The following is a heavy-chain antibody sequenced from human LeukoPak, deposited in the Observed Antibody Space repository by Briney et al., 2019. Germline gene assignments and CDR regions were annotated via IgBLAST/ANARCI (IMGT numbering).Heavy chain of an antibody. D-gene: IGHD3-10*01. J-gene: IGHJ5*02. CDR3: ARVVLLWFGETYNWFDP. Sequence: ASVKVSCKASGYSFTNYGISWVRQAPGQGLEWLGWISAYNGNTNYAQKLQGRVTMTTDTSTSTAYMELRSLRSDDTAVYYCARVVLLWFGETYNWFDPWGQGTLVTVSS. CDR1: GYSFTNYG. V-gene: IGHV1-18*01. CDR2: ISAYNGNT.